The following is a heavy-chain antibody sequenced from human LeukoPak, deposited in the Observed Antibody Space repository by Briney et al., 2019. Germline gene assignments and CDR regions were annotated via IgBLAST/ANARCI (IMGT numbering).Heavy chain of an antibody. V-gene: IGHV3-7*03. Sequence: GGSLRLSCAASGFTVSSYWMSWVRQAPGKGLEWVANINQDGSEKYYVDSVKGRFTISRDNAKNSLYLQMNSLRAEDTAVYYCARDTAGGDHWGQGTLVTVSS. CDR2: INQDGSEK. CDR3: ARDTAGGDH. D-gene: IGHD5-18*01. J-gene: IGHJ4*02. CDR1: GFTVSSYW.